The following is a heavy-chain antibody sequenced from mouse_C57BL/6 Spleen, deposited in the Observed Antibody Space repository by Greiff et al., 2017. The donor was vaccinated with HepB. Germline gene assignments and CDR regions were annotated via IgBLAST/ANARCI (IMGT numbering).Heavy chain of an antibody. Sequence: QVQLQQPGAELVKPGASVKLSCKASGYTFTSYWMHWVKQRPGQGLEWIGMIHPNSGSTNYNEKFKSKATLTVDKSSSTAYMQLSSLTSEDSAVYDCARGLGRDYYAMDYWGQGTSVTVSS. V-gene: IGHV1-64*01. J-gene: IGHJ4*01. CDR2: IHPNSGST. D-gene: IGHD4-1*01. CDR1: GYTFTSYW. CDR3: ARGLGRDYYAMDY.